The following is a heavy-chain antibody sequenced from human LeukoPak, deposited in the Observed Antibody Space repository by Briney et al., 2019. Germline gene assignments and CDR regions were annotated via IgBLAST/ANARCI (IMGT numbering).Heavy chain of an antibody. CDR1: GFTFSSYW. V-gene: IGHV3-23*01. J-gene: IGHJ4*02. D-gene: IGHD1-14*01. CDR3: AKGGLTTPLHY. CDR2: ISGDGART. Sequence: GGSLRLSCAASGFTFSSYWMSWVRQAPGGGLEWISSISGDGARTYYTNSVKGQLTISRDNPKNTLFLQVNSLRVGDTAVYYCAKGGLTTPLHYWGQGTLVTVSS.